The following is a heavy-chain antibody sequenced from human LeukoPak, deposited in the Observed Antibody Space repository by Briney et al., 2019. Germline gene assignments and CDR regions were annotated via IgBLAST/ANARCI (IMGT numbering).Heavy chain of an antibody. Sequence: SVKVSCKASGGTFSNYAISWVRQAPGQGLEWMGGIIPIFATANYAQKFQGRVTITADESTSTAYMEMSSLRSEDTAVYYCARTLVGWFGELSPWGQGTLVTVSS. D-gene: IGHD3-10*01. CDR2: IIPIFATA. V-gene: IGHV1-69*13. CDR3: ARTLVGWFGELSP. CDR1: GGTFSNYA. J-gene: IGHJ5*02.